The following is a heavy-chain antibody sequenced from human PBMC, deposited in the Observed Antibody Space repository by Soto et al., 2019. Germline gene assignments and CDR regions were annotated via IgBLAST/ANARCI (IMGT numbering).Heavy chain of an antibody. CDR3: ARADYATGSYYPDY. Sequence: QVQLQESGPGLVKPSQTLSLTCTVSGGSVRRGNYYWSWIRQFPGKGLERIGYISNSGRTHYNPSLKSRITIFVDTSKNQFFLGLRSVTAADTALYYCARADYATGSYYPDYWGQGTLVTVSS. CDR2: ISNSGRT. J-gene: IGHJ4*02. D-gene: IGHD3-10*01. CDR1: GGSVRRGNYY. V-gene: IGHV4-31*03.